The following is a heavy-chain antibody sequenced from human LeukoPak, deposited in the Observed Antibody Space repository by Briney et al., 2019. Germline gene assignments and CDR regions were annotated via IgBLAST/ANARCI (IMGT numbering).Heavy chain of an antibody. Sequence: ASVKVSCKASGGTFSSYAISWVRQAPGQGLEWMGGIIPIFGTANYAQKFQGRVTITADESTSTAYMELSSLRSEDTAVYYCARLAVPAANYYYYYYMDVWGKGTTVTVSS. V-gene: IGHV1-69*13. CDR3: ARLAVPAANYYYYYYMDV. CDR1: GGTFSSYA. D-gene: IGHD2-2*01. CDR2: IIPIFGTA. J-gene: IGHJ6*03.